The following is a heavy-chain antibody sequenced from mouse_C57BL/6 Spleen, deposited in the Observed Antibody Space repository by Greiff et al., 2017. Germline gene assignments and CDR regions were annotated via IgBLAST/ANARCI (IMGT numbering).Heavy chain of an antibody. CDR1: GYTFTSYW. CDR2: IYPGSGST. CDR3: ATFITTVVAKGDYAMDY. D-gene: IGHD1-1*01. J-gene: IGHJ4*01. V-gene: IGHV1-55*01. Sequence: VQLQQPGAELVKPGASVKMSCKASGYTFTSYWITWVKQRPGQGLEWIGDIYPGSGSTNYNEKFKSKATLTVDTSSSTAYMQLSSLTSEDSAVXYCATFITTVVAKGDYAMDYWGQGTSVTVSS.